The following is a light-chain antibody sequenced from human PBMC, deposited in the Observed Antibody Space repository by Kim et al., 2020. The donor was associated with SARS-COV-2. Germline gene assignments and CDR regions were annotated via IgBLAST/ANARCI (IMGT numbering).Light chain of an antibody. Sequence: DIQMTQSPSSMSASVGDRVTITCRASQTINSYLNWYQQKPGKAPKVLIYAASSLQSGVPSRFSGSGSGTEFTLTISSLQPEDFATYYCQQSFSTRVYTFGKGTKLEI. V-gene: IGKV1-39*01. CDR1: QTINSY. CDR2: AAS. CDR3: QQSFSTRVYT. J-gene: IGKJ2*01.